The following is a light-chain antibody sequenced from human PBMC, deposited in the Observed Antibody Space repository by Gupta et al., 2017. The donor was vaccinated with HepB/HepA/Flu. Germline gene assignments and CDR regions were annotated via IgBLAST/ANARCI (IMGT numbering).Light chain of an antibody. CDR1: QSVGTN. J-gene: IGKJ2*01. CDR2: GVS. V-gene: IGKV3-15*01. CDR3: QQYNNGPPFT. Sequence: EIMMTQSPATLSVSPGERATLSCRASQSVGTNLAWYQQKPGQSPRLLIYGVSTRATGIPARFSGSGSGTEFTLTISSLQSEDFAIYHCQQYNNGPPFTFGQGTKLEIK.